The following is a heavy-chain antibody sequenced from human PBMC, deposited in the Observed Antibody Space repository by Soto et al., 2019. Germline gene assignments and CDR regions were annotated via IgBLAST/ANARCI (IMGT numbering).Heavy chain of an antibody. Sequence: EVQLLESVGDLVQPGGSLRLSCASSGFTFSSYAMTWVRQAPGKGLEWVSAISGSGHGTYYADSVKGRFTITRDNSKNTVYLQMNSLRAEDTAVYYCAKSLAYCGSDCYPYFEYWGQGALVTVSS. J-gene: IGHJ4*02. CDR3: AKSLAYCGSDCYPYFEY. CDR2: ISGSGHGT. V-gene: IGHV3-23*01. CDR1: GFTFSSYA. D-gene: IGHD2-21*02.